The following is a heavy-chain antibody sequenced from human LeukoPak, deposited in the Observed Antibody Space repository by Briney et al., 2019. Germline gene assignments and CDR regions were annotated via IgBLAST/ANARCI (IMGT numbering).Heavy chain of an antibody. V-gene: IGHV1-18*01. CDR1: GYTFTSYG. CDR2: ISAYNGNT. Sequence: ASVKVSCKASGYTFTSYGISWVRQAPGQGLEWMGWISAYNGNTNYAQKLQGRVTMTTDTSTSTAYMELRSLRSDDTAVYYCARAKELMVYANNWFDPWGQGTLVTVSS. CDR3: ARAKELMVYANNWFDP. J-gene: IGHJ5*02. D-gene: IGHD2-8*01.